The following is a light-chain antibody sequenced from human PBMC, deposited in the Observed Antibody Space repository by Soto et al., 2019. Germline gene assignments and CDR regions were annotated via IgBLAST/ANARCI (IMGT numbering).Light chain of an antibody. J-gene: IGLJ3*02. V-gene: IGLV2-23*01. CDR2: EGS. CDR3: CSYAGSSTSWV. CDR1: ISDVGSYDL. Sequence: QSVLTQPASVSGSPGQSITISCTGTISDVGSYDLVSWYQQHPGKAPKLMIYEGSKRPSGVSSRFSGFKSGNTASLTISGLQAEDEADYYCCSYAGSSTSWVFGGGTKLTVL.